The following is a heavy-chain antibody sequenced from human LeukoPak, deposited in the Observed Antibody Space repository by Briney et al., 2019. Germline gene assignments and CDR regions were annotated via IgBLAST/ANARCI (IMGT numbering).Heavy chain of an antibody. CDR3: ARGPRYVDV. CDR2: INHSGST. CDR1: GGSFSGYY. Sequence: PSETLSLTCAVYGGSFSGYYWSWIRQPPGKGLEWIGEINHSGSTTYNPSLKSRVTISVDTSKNQFSLKLSSVTAADTAVYYCARGPRYVDVWGKGTTVTVSS. J-gene: IGHJ6*03. V-gene: IGHV4-34*01.